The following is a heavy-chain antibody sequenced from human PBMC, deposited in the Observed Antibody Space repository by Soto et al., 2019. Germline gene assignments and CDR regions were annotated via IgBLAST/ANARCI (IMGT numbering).Heavy chain of an antibody. D-gene: IGHD1-26*01. Sequence: EVQLVESGGGLVQPGGSLRLSCAASGFTFSDHYMDWVRQAPGKGLEWVGRTRNKAHSYTTEYAASVKGRFTISRDDSKNSLYLQMNSLKTEDTAVYYCARAVGEDWFDPWGQGTLVTVSS. CDR3: ARAVGEDWFDP. V-gene: IGHV3-72*01. CDR2: TRNKAHSYTT. J-gene: IGHJ5*02. CDR1: GFTFSDHY.